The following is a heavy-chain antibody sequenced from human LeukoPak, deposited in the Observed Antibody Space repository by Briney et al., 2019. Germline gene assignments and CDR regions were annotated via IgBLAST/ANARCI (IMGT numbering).Heavy chain of an antibody. J-gene: IGHJ5*02. D-gene: IGHD6-6*01. V-gene: IGHV1-69*05. CDR2: IIPIFGTA. Sequence: ASVKVSCKASGGTFSSYAISWVRQAPGQGLEWMGRIIPIFGTANYAQKFQGRVTITTDESTSTAYMELSSLRSEDTAVYYCARDLIKYSSSSMNWFDPWGQGTLVTVSS. CDR3: ARDLIKYSSSSMNWFDP. CDR1: GGTFSSYA.